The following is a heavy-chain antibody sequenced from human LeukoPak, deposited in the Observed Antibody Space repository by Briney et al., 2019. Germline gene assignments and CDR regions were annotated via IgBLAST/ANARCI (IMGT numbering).Heavy chain of an antibody. CDR1: GYTFTSYD. D-gene: IGHD4-23*01. CDR2: MNPNSGNT. CDR3: ARVRWENGFYLDY. Sequence: ASVKVSCKASGYTFTSYDINWVRQATGQGLEWMGWMNPNSGNTGYAQKFQGRVTMTRNTSISTAYMELGSLRSEDTAVYYCARVRWENGFYLDYWGQGTLVTVSS. V-gene: IGHV1-8*01. J-gene: IGHJ4*02.